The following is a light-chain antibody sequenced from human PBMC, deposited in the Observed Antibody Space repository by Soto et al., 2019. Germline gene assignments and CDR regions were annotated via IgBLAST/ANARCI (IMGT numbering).Light chain of an antibody. J-gene: IGLJ2*01. CDR1: SSNIGSNY. V-gene: IGLV1-47*01. Sequence: QSVLTQPPSASGTPGQRVTISCSGSSSNIGSNYVYWYQQLPGTAPKLLIYRNNQRPSGVPDRFSGSKSGTSASLAISGLRCEDEADYDWAAWDDSLSGVVFGGGTKLTVL. CDR3: AAWDDSLSGVV. CDR2: RNN.